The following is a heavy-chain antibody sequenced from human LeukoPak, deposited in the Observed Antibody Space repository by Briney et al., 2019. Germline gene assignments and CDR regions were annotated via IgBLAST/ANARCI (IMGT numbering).Heavy chain of an antibody. D-gene: IGHD6-6*01. CDR1: GFTFSSYS. CDR2: ISSSSSYI. V-gene: IGHV3-21*01. CDR3: ARDIIAARPGNWFDP. Sequence: PGGSLRLSCAASGFTFSSYSMNWVRQAPGKGLEWVSSISSSSSYIYYADSVKGRFTISRDNAKNSLYLQMNSLRAEDRAVYYCARDIIAARPGNWFDPWGQGTLVTVSS. J-gene: IGHJ5*02.